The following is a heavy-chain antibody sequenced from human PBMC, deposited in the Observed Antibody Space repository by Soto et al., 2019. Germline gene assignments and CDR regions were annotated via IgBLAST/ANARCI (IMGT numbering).Heavy chain of an antibody. CDR2: IYSGGST. V-gene: IGHV3-53*05. D-gene: IGHD3-3*01. Sequence: GGSLRLSCAASGFTVSSNYMSWVRQAPGKGLEWVSVIYSGGSTYYADSVKGRFTISRDNSKNTLYLQMNSLRAEDTAVYYCARGPSYYDFWSGYPQYYFDYWGQGTLVTVSS. CDR3: ARGPSYYDFWSGYPQYYFDY. CDR1: GFTVSSNY. J-gene: IGHJ4*02.